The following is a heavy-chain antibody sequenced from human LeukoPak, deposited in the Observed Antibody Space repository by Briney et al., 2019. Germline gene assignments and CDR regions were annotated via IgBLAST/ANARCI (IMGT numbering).Heavy chain of an antibody. J-gene: IGHJ4*02. D-gene: IGHD5-18*01. CDR1: GYTFTGYY. Sequence: GASVKVSCKASGYTFTGYYMHWVRQAPGHGLEWTGRINPNSGGTNYAQKFQGRVTMTRDTSISTAYMELSRLRSDDTAVYYCARGGYSYGFVVDYWGQGTLVTVSS. CDR2: INPNSGGT. CDR3: ARGGYSYGFVVDY. V-gene: IGHV1-2*06.